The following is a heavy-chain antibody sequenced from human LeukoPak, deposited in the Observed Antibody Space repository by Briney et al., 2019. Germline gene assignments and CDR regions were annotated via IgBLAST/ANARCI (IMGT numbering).Heavy chain of an antibody. CDR2: INHSGST. V-gene: IGHV4-34*01. CDR3: AGRKYYYDSSGYYSEVGY. D-gene: IGHD3-22*01. CDR1: GGSFSGYY. J-gene: IGHJ4*02. Sequence: SETLSLTCAVYGGSFSGYYWSWIRQPPGKGLEWIGEINHSGSTNYNPSLKSRVTISVDTSKNQFSLKLSSVTAADTAVYYCAGRKYYYDSSGYYSEVGYWGQGTLVTVSS.